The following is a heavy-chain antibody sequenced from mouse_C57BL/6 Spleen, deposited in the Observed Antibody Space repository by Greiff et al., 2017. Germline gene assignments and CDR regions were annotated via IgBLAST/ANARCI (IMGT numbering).Heavy chain of an antibody. CDR2: IRSKSNNYAT. J-gene: IGHJ3*01. Sequence: EVQGVESGGGLVQPKGSLKLSCAASGFSFNTYAMNWVRQAPGKGLEWVARIRSKSNNYATYYADSVKDRFTISRDDSESMLYLQMNNLKTEDTAMYYCVRQDYSNSWFAYWGQGTLVTVSA. CDR3: VRQDYSNSWFAY. V-gene: IGHV10-1*01. D-gene: IGHD2-5*01. CDR1: GFSFNTYA.